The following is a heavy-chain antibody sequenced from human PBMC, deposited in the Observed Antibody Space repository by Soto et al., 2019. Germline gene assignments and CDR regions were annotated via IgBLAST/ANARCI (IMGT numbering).Heavy chain of an antibody. CDR1: VFTFSSHW. V-gene: IGHV3-74*01. Sequence: PWWSLRLSCSASVFTFSSHWMHWFRQVPGKGLVWVSRINTDGSSTSYADSVKGRFTISRDNAKNTLYLQMNSLRAEDTAVYYCGRDFWHNGVCLDVWGQGTTVTVSS. D-gene: IGHD2-8*01. CDR2: INTDGSST. J-gene: IGHJ6*02. CDR3: GRDFWHNGVCLDV.